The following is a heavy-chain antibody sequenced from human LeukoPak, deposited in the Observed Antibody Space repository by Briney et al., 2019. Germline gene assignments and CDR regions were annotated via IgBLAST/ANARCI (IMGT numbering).Heavy chain of an antibody. CDR2: ISAGGSST. V-gene: IGHV3-23*01. D-gene: IGHD3-3*01. Sequence: PGGSQRLSCAASGFTFSSYAMSWVRQAPGKGLEWVSAISAGGSSTYSADSVKGRFTISRDNSKNTLYLRMNSLRAEDTAVYYCAKMRDFWSGYLGYFDLWGRGTLVTVSS. J-gene: IGHJ2*01. CDR3: AKMRDFWSGYLGYFDL. CDR1: GFTFSSYA.